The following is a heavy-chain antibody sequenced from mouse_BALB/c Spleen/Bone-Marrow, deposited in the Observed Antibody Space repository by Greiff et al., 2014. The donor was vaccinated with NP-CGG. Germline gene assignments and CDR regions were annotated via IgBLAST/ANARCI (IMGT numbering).Heavy chain of an antibody. V-gene: IGHV5-6*02. CDR3: TRRPLQANSYFDC. J-gene: IGHJ2*01. CDR1: GFTFRSYG. CDR2: ISSGGSST. D-gene: IGHD3-2*02. Sequence: EVKLMESGGDLVKPGGSLKLSCVASGFTFRSYGMSWVRQTPDKRLEWVATISSGGSSTYYPASVKGRFTISRDNAKSTLYLQMSSLNSEDTAMYYCTRRPLQANSYFDCWGQGTTLTVSS.